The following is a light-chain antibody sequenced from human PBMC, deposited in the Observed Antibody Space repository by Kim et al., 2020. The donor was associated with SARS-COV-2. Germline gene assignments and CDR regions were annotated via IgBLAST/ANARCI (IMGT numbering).Light chain of an antibody. Sequence: SPGESTTISCRASQSVTSTNLAWYQQKPGQAPRLLIYSASSRAPGIPDRFSGSGSGTDFSLTINRLEPEDVAVYYCQQYGSARWTFGQGTKLDIK. J-gene: IGKJ1*01. V-gene: IGKV3-20*01. CDR1: QSVTSTN. CDR3: QQYGSARWT. CDR2: SAS.